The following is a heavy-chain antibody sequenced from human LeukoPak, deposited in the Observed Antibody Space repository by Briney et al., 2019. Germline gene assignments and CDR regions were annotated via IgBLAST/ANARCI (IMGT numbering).Heavy chain of an antibody. CDR1: GFTFSSYW. J-gene: IGHJ4*02. D-gene: IGHD6-19*01. CDR3: AKDHLPGIVVADRDY. V-gene: IGHV3-74*01. CDR2: INSDGSST. Sequence: PGGSLRLSCAASGFTFSSYWMHWVRQAPGKGLVWVSRINSDGSSTSYADSVKGRFTISRDNSKNTLYLQINSLRAEDTALYYCAKDHLPGIVVADRDYWGQGTLVTVSS.